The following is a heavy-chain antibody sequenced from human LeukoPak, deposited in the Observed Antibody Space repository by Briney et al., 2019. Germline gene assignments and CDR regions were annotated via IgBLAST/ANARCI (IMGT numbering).Heavy chain of an antibody. Sequence: GGSLRLSCAASGFTFSSYWMSWVRQAPGKGLEWVANIKQDGSEKYYVDSVEGRFTISRDNAKNSLYLQMNSLRAEDTAVYYCARMHGGDSSSWPWNFDYWGQGTLVTVSS. V-gene: IGHV3-7*01. CDR3: ARMHGGDSSSWPWNFDY. CDR2: IKQDGSEK. D-gene: IGHD6-13*01. J-gene: IGHJ4*02. CDR1: GFTFSSYW.